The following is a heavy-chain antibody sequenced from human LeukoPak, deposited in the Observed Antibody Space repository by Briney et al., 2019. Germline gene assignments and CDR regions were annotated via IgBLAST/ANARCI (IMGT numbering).Heavy chain of an antibody. CDR1: GYTLTELS. D-gene: IGHD1-26*01. J-gene: IGHJ4*02. V-gene: IGHV1-24*01. Sequence: ASVKVSXKVSGYTLTELSMHWMRQAPGKGLEWMGGFDPEDGETIYAQKFQGRVTMTEDTSTDTAYMELSSLRSEDTAVYYCATDRGSYYFIDYWGQGTLVTVSS. CDR3: ATDRGSYYFIDY. CDR2: FDPEDGET.